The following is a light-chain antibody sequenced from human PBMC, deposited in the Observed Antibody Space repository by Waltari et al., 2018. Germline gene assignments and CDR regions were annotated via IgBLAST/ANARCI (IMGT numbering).Light chain of an antibody. J-gene: IGKJ4*01. CDR2: DAS. Sequence: EIVLTQSPGTLSLSPGERATLSCRASQSVGSNYVAWYQQGPGQAPRLLIYDASIRATGIPDRFSGSGSGTGFSLTISRLEPEDVGVYHCQQYGSSPLTFGGGTKVEIK. CDR1: QSVGSNY. V-gene: IGKV3-20*01. CDR3: QQYGSSPLT.